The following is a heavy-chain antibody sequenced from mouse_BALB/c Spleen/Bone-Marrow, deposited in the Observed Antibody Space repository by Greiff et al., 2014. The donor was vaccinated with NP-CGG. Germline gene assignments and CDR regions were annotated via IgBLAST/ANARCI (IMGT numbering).Heavy chain of an antibody. J-gene: IGHJ2*01. CDR2: INPSSGYT. V-gene: IGHV1-4*01. CDR3: ARGWDYEGYFDY. D-gene: IGHD2-4*01. CDR1: GYSFTSYT. Sequence: VKLMESGAVLARPGASVKMSCKASGYSFTSYTMHWVKQRPGQGLEWIGYINPSSGYTNYNQKFKDKATLTADKSSSTAYMQLSSLTSEDSAVYYCARGWDYEGYFDYWGQGTTLTVSS.